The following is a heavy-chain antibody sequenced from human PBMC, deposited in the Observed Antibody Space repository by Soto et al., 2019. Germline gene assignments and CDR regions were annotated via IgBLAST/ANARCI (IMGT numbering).Heavy chain of an antibody. Sequence: PGGSLRLSCVASGFNFGSHAMSWVRQARWKGLEWVSSISGGGGGTDYADSVKGRFTISRDNSKNTLYLQMNSLRAEDTAMYYCAIQEFSGSYSPFDYWGQGTLVTVSS. CDR2: ISGGGGGT. J-gene: IGHJ4*02. V-gene: IGHV3-23*01. CDR1: GFNFGSHA. CDR3: AIQEFSGSYSPFDY. D-gene: IGHD1-26*01.